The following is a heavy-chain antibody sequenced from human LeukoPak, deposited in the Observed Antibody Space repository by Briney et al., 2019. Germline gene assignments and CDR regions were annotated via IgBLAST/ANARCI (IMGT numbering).Heavy chain of an antibody. D-gene: IGHD3-10*01. CDR2: IYYSGST. CDR1: GGSISSYY. Sequence: SETLSLTCTVSGGSISSYYWSWIRQPPGKGLEWIGYIYYSGSTNYNPSLKSRVTISVDTSKNQFSLKLSSVTAADTAVYYCARGARGSGSYYGLWGQGTLVTVSS. CDR3: ARGARGSGSYYGL. V-gene: IGHV4-59*01. J-gene: IGHJ4*02.